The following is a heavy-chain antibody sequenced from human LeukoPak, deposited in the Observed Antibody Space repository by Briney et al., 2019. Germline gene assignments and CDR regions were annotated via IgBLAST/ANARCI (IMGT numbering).Heavy chain of an antibody. CDR1: GGSISSYY. J-gene: IGHJ3*02. Sequence: SETLSLTCTVSGGSISSYYWNWIRQPAGKGLEWIGRIYTSGKTDHNPSLKSRVTISIDTSKNQFSLKLSSVTAADTAVYYCARGPSARVTIFGVVNDAFDIWGQGTMVTVSS. CDR3: ARGPSARVTIFGVVNDAFDI. D-gene: IGHD3-3*01. CDR2: IYTSGKT. V-gene: IGHV4-4*07.